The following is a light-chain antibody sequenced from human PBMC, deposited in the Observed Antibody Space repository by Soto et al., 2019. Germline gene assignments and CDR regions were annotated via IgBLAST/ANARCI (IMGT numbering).Light chain of an antibody. CDR1: QSVGNN. V-gene: IGKV3-15*01. CDR2: GAS. CDR3: QHYGSSPLT. J-gene: IGKJ4*01. Sequence: DIVMTQSPGTLSVSPGERATLSCRASQSVGNNLAWYQQKPGQAPRLLIHGASTRATGIPARFSGSGSGTEFTLTISRVEPEDFAVFYCQHYGSSPLTFGGGTKVDIK.